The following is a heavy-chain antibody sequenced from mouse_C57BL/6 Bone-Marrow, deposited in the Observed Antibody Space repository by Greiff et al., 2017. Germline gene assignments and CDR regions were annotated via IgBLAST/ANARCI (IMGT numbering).Heavy chain of an antibody. Sequence: EVQLVESGGGLVKPGGSQKLSCAASGFTFSSYAMSWVRQTPDKRLEWVATLSDGGSYTYYPDNVKGRFTISRDNAKNNLYLQMSHLKSEDTAMYYCARDYDGYYDVDYWGQGTTLTVSS. CDR2: LSDGGSYT. J-gene: IGHJ2*01. CDR1: GFTFSSYA. V-gene: IGHV5-4*01. CDR3: ARDYDGYYDVDY. D-gene: IGHD2-3*01.